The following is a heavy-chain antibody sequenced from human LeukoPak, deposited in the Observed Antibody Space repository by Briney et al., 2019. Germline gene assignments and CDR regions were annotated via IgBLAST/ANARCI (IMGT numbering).Heavy chain of an antibody. CDR2: IYPGNSDT. J-gene: IGHJ4*02. CDR1: GYRFTNYW. D-gene: IGHD3-22*01. CDR3: ARRIGYYDSSGYPYYFDY. V-gene: IGHV5-51*01. Sequence: GESLKISCKGSGYRFTNYWIGWVRQMPGKGLEWMGIIYPGNSDTRYSPSFQGQVTISADKSISTAYLQWSSLKASDTAMYYCARRIGYYDSSGYPYYFDYWGQGTLVTVSS.